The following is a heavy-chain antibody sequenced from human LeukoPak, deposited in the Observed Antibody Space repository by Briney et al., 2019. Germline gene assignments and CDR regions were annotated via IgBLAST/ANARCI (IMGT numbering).Heavy chain of an antibody. CDR3: ARGPTYYYGSGSYVPY. Sequence: PSETLSLTCAVYGGSFSGYYWSWIRQPPGKGLEWIGEINHSGGTNYNPSLKSRVTISVDTSKNQFSLKLSSVTAADTAVYYCARGPTYYYGSGSYVPYWGQGTLVTVSS. CDR2: INHSGGT. CDR1: GGSFSGYY. V-gene: IGHV4-34*01. J-gene: IGHJ4*02. D-gene: IGHD3-10*01.